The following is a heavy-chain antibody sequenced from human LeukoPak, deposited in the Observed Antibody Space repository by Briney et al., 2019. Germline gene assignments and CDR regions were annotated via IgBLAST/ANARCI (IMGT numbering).Heavy chain of an antibody. Sequence: SETLPLTCAVYGGSFSGYYWSWIRQPPGKGLEWIGEINHSGSTNYNPSLKSRVTISVDTSKNQFSLKLSSVTAADTAVYYCARGPIVVVPAAIGYYGMDVWGQGTTVTVSS. CDR2: INHSGST. D-gene: IGHD2-2*01. V-gene: IGHV4-34*01. CDR3: ARGPIVVVPAAIGYYGMDV. CDR1: GGSFSGYY. J-gene: IGHJ6*02.